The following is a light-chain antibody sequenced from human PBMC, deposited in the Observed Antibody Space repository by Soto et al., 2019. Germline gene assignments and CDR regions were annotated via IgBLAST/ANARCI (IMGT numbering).Light chain of an antibody. J-gene: IGLJ3*02. Sequence: QSVLTQPPSVSGAPGQRVTISCTGSSSNIGAGYDVHGYQQLPGTAPKLLIYGNSNRPSGVPDRFSGSKSGTSASLAITVLQAEDEADYYCQSYDSSLSGWVFGGGTKLTVL. V-gene: IGLV1-40*01. CDR2: GNS. CDR3: QSYDSSLSGWV. CDR1: SSNIGAGYD.